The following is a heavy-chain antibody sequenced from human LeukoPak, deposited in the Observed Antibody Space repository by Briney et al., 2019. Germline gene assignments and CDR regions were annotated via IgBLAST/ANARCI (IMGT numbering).Heavy chain of an antibody. CDR3: ASNSPGDYVPSHTFDI. D-gene: IGHD4-17*01. Sequence: ASVKVSCEASGYTFTSYGISWVRQAPGQGLEWMGWISAYNGNTNYAQKLQGRGTMTTDTSTSTASMELRSLRSDDTAVYYCASNSPGDYVPSHTFDIWGQGTMVTVSS. J-gene: IGHJ3*02. CDR1: GYTFTSYG. V-gene: IGHV1-18*04. CDR2: ISAYNGNT.